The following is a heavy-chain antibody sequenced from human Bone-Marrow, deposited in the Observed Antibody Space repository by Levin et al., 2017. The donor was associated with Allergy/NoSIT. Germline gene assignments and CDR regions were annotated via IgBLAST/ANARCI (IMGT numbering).Heavy chain of an antibody. Sequence: SVKVSCKASGGTFSSYAISWVRQAPGQGLEWMGGIIPIFGTANYAQKFQGRVTITADKSTSTAYMELSSLRSEDTAVYYCRIWFGGSSSPGIDYWGQGTLVTVSS. CDR2: IIPIFGTA. V-gene: IGHV1-69*06. J-gene: IGHJ4*02. CDR3: RIWFGGSSSPGIDY. CDR1: GGTFSSYA. D-gene: IGHD3-10*01.